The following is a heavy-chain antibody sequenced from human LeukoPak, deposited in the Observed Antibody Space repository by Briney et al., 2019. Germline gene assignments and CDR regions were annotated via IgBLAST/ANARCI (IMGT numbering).Heavy chain of an antibody. CDR2: ISAYNGNT. V-gene: IGHV1-18*01. Sequence: ASVKVSCKASGYTFTSYGISWVRQAPGQGLEWMGWISAYNGNTNYAQKLQGRVTMTTDTSTSTAYMELRSLRSDDTAVYYCARDPSLSYYGSGRGDCYDYWGQGTLVTVSS. J-gene: IGHJ4*02. D-gene: IGHD3-10*01. CDR3: ARDPSLSYYGSGRGDCYDY. CDR1: GYTFTSYG.